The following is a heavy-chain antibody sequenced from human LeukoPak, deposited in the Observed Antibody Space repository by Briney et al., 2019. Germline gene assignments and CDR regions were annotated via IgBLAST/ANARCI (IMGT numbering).Heavy chain of an antibody. Sequence: PGGSLRLSCAASGFTFSSYWMSWVRQAPGKGLEWVSSISSSSSSYIYYADSVKGRFTISRDNAKNSLYLQMNSLRAEDTAVYYCARDLVEYYFDYWGQGTLVTVSS. D-gene: IGHD3-16*01. CDR1: GFTFSSYW. CDR2: ISSSSSSYI. J-gene: IGHJ4*02. CDR3: ARDLVEYYFDY. V-gene: IGHV3-21*01.